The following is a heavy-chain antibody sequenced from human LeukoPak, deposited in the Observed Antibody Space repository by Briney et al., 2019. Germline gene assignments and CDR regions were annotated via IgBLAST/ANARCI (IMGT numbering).Heavy chain of an antibody. V-gene: IGHV3-21*01. CDR1: GFTFSSYS. CDR2: ISSSSGYI. Sequence: PGGSLRLSCAASGFTFSSYSMNWVRQAPGKGLEWVSSISSSSGYIYYADSVKGRFTISRDNAKNSLYLQMNSLRAEDTAVYYCARAGQLLHIDYWGQGTLVTVSS. CDR3: ARAGQLLHIDY. D-gene: IGHD2-2*01. J-gene: IGHJ4*02.